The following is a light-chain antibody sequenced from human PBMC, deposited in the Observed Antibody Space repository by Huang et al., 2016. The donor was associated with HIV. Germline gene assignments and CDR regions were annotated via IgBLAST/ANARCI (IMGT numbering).Light chain of an antibody. V-gene: IGKV1-27*01. Sequence: DIQMTQSPSSLSASVGDRVTITCRASQGISYYLAWYQQKPGRIPKLLISDSSTLQPGVPSRFSGGGSGTDFALTISGLQPEDVATYFCQKYDMAPYTFGQGTKPDLK. J-gene: IGKJ2*01. CDR3: QKYDMAPYT. CDR1: QGISYY. CDR2: DSS.